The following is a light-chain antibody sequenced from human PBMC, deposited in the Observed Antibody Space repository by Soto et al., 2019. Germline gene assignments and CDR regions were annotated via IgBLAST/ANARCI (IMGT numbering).Light chain of an antibody. J-gene: IGLJ3*02. Sequence: QSALTQPPSVSAAPGQKVTISCSGSSSNIGNNYVSWYQQLPGTAPKLLIYENNKRPSGIPDRFSGSKSGTSATLGITGLQTGDEADYYCGTWDSSLSLVFGGGTKVTVL. V-gene: IGLV1-51*02. CDR2: ENN. CDR3: GTWDSSLSLV. CDR1: SSNIGNNY.